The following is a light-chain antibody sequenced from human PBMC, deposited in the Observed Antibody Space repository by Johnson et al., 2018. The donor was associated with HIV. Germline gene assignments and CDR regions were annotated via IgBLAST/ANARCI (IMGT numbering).Light chain of an antibody. CDR2: QNT. V-gene: IGLV1-51*02. CDR1: SSNIGRNY. J-gene: IGLJ1*01. CDR3: GTWDNSLKAEV. Sequence: QLVLTQPPSVSAAPGQMVTISCSGSSSNIGRNYVSWYQQLPGTAPKLLIYQNTWRPSWIPDRFSGSTSGASATLAITGLQTGDEADYYCGTWDNSLKAEVFGNGTKVTVL.